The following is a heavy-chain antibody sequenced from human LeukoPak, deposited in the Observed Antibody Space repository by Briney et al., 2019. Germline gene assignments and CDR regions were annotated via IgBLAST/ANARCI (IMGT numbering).Heavy chain of an antibody. CDR2: VYYTGST. Sequence: PSETLSLTCSVSDGSISSPYYYWGWVRQPPGKGLEWIGNVYYTGSTYYNPSLKSRVTISVDTSKNQFSLKLSSVTAADTAVYYCARCPLRDYYYYYMDVWGKGTTVTISS. J-gene: IGHJ6*03. D-gene: IGHD3-3*01. V-gene: IGHV4-39*07. CDR3: ARCPLRDYYYYYMDV. CDR1: DGSISSPYYY.